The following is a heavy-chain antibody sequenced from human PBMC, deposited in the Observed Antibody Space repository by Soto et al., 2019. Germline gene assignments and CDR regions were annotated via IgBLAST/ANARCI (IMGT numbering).Heavy chain of an antibody. CDR2: ISGSGGST. D-gene: IGHD2-21*02. CDR1: GFTFSSYA. J-gene: IGHJ4*02. V-gene: IGHV3-23*01. CDR3: WKGLAFCGGDCFPGGFDH. Sequence: EVQLLESGGGLVQPGGSLRLSCAASGFTFSSYAMSWVRQAPGKGLEWVSAISGSGGSTYYADSVKGRFTISRDNSKKTLFLEINSLRGEDTAVYYLWKGLAFCGGDCFPGGFDHWGQGTLGNVSS.